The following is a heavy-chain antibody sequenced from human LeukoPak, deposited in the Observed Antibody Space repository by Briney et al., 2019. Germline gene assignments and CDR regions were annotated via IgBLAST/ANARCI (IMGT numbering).Heavy chain of an antibody. Sequence: GGSLRLSCAASGFTFSSYGMHCVRHAPGRGLEWVAVISYDGSNKYYADSVKGRFTISRDNSKNTLYLQMNSLRAEDTAVYYCAKERDSSGWYYFDYWGQGTLVTVSS. J-gene: IGHJ4*02. CDR1: GFTFSSYG. D-gene: IGHD6-19*01. CDR2: ISYDGSNK. CDR3: AKERDSSGWYYFDY. V-gene: IGHV3-30*18.